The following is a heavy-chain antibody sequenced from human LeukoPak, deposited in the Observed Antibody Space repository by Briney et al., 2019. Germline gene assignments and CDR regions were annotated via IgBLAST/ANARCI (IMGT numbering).Heavy chain of an antibody. J-gene: IGHJ3*01. V-gene: IGHV6-1*01. CDR2: TYYRSAWHN. CDR1: GDSVSSNSAA. CDR3: ARGYGYAFDF. Sequence: SQTLSLTCAISGDSVSSNSAAWIWIRQSPSRGLEWLGRTYYRSAWHNDYAVSVKSRIAINPDTSKNQLSLQLNSVTPEDTAVYYCARGYGYAFDFWGQGTMVTVSS. D-gene: IGHD5-18*01.